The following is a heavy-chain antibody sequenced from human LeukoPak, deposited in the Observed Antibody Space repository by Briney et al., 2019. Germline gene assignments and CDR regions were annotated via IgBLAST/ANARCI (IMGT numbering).Heavy chain of an antibody. J-gene: IGHJ3*02. CDR3: ARDGEWELLDAFDI. V-gene: IGHV3-30-3*01. Sequence: PGGSLRLSCAASGFTFSSYAMHWVRQAPGKGLEWVAVISYDGSNKYYADSVKGRFTISRDNAKNSLYLQMNSLRAEDTAVYYCARDGEWELLDAFDIWGQGTMVTVSS. D-gene: IGHD1-26*01. CDR2: ISYDGSNK. CDR1: GFTFSSYA.